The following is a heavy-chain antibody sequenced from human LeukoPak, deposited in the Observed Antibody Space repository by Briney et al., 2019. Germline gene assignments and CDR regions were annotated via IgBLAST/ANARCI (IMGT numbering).Heavy chain of an antibody. Sequence: SETLSLTCTVSGGSISSSSYYWGWIRQPPGKGLEWIGSIYYSGSTYYNPSLKSRVTISVDTSKNQFSLKLSSVTAADTAVYYCAREISRENSGWFDYYYYYYMDVWGKGTTVTISS. J-gene: IGHJ6*03. D-gene: IGHD6-19*01. CDR2: IYYSGST. CDR3: AREISRENSGWFDYYYYYYMDV. CDR1: GGSISSSSYY. V-gene: IGHV4-39*02.